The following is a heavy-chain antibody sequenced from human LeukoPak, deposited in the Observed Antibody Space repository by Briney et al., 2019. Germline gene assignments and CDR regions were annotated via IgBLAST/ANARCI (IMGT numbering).Heavy chain of an antibody. J-gene: IGHJ6*03. CDR1: GGSISSYY. D-gene: IGHD2-15*01. CDR2: IYYSGST. V-gene: IGHV4-59*01. Sequence: SETLSLTCTVSGGSISSYYWSWIRQPPGKGLEWIGYIYYSGSTNYNPSLKSRVTISVDTSKNQFSLKLRSVTAADTAVYYCAGTAEGYCRGRSCYSYYYYMDVWGKGTTVTVSS. CDR3: AGTAEGYCRGRSCYSYYYYMDV.